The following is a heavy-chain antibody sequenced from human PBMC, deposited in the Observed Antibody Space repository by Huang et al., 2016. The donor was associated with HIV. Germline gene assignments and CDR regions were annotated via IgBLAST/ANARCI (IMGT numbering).Heavy chain of an antibody. V-gene: IGHV4-34*01. CDR1: GGSFSDYF. D-gene: IGHD3-10*01. CDR3: ARPKMTATPSDSSWSYFDF. CDR2: VNHRGSA. Sequence: QVRLEQWGPNLLKPSDTLSLKCAVYGGSFSDYFWTWIRQSPVKGLEWIGEVNHRGSATPNPSLRSRVSRSVDSSKNQFYLNLTSVTAADTAVYFCARPKMTATPSDSSWSYFDFWGRGTPVTVSS. J-gene: IGHJ4*02.